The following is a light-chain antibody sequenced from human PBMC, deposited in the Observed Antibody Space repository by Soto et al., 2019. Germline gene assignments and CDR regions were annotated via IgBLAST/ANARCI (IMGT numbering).Light chain of an antibody. CDR2: GNS. Sequence: QLVLTQPPSVSGAPGQRVTISCTGSSSNIGAGYDVHWYQQLPGTAPKLLMYGNSNRPSGVPERFSGSKSGTSASLAITGLQAEDEADYYCQSYDSSLSGARVFGGGTKLTVL. V-gene: IGLV1-40*01. J-gene: IGLJ3*02. CDR1: SSNIGAGYD. CDR3: QSYDSSLSGARV.